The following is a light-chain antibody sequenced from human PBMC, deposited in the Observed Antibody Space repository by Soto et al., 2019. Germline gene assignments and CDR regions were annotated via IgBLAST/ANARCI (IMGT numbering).Light chain of an antibody. CDR1: SSDVGSYNR. Sequence: QSALTQPPSVSGSPGQSVAVSCTGTSSDVGSYNRVSWYQQPPGTAPKLIIYEVSNRPSGVPDRFSGSTSGNTASLTISGLQAEDEADYYCSSFTSSTTYVFGTGT. V-gene: IGLV2-18*02. CDR3: SSFTSSTTYV. J-gene: IGLJ1*01. CDR2: EVS.